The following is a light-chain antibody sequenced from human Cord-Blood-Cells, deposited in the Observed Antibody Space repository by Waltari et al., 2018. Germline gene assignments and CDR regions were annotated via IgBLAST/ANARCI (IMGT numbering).Light chain of an antibody. CDR3: QQRSNWPLT. J-gene: IGKJ4*01. Sequence: EIVLTQSPATLSLSPGERATLSCRVSQSVSSYLAWYQQKPGQAPRLLIYDASNRATGIPARFSGRGSGTDFTLTIRSLEPEDFAVYYCQQRSNWPLTFGGGTKVEIK. CDR2: DAS. V-gene: IGKV3-11*01. CDR1: QSVSSY.